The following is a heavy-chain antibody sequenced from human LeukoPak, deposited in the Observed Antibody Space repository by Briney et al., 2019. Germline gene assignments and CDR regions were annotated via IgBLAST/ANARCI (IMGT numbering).Heavy chain of an antibody. CDR1: GGSISSGGYS. Sequence: TLSLTCAVSGGSISSGGYSWSWIRQPPGKGLEWIGYIYYSGSTYYNPSLKSRVTISVDTSKNQFSLKLSSVTAADTAVYYCARGGDSSGWSTAHFDYWGQGTLVTVSS. V-gene: IGHV4-30-4*07. J-gene: IGHJ4*02. CDR3: ARGGDSSGWSTAHFDY. CDR2: IYYSGST. D-gene: IGHD6-19*01.